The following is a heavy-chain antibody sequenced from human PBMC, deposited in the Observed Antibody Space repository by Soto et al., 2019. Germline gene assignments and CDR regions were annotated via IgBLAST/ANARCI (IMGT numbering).Heavy chain of an antibody. CDR2: IYYSGST. CDR3: ASHHDYGDYGLNWFDP. CDR1: GGSISSSSYY. D-gene: IGHD4-17*01. J-gene: IGHJ5*02. V-gene: IGHV4-39*01. Sequence: SETLSLTCTVSGGSISSSSYYWGWIRQPPGKGLEWIGSIYYSGSTYYNPSLESRVTISVDTSKNQFSLKLSSVTAADTAVYYCASHHDYGDYGLNWFDPWGQGTLVTVSS.